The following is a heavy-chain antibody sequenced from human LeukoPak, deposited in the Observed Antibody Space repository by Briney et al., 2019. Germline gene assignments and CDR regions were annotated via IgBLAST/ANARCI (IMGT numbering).Heavy chain of an antibody. CDR2: ISSSSSYI. D-gene: IGHD3-3*01. CDR3: ARSGYDFWSGQDYFDY. J-gene: IGHJ4*02. Sequence: PGGSLRLSCAASGFTFSSYSMNWVRQAPGKGLEWVSSISSSSSYIYYADSVKGRFTISRDNAKNSLYLQMNSLRAEDTAVYYCARSGYDFWSGQDYFDYWGQGTLVTVSS. V-gene: IGHV3-21*01. CDR1: GFTFSSYS.